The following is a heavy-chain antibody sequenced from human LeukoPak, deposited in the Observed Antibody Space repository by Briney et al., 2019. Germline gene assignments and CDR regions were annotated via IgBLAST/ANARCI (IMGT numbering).Heavy chain of an antibody. Sequence: GGSLRLSCAASGFTFSSYEMNWVRQAPGKGLEWVSYISSSGSTIYYADSVEGRFTISRDNAKNSLYLQMNSLRAEDTAVYYCAKDRFQSFDPWGQGTLVTVSS. CDR2: ISSSGSTI. CDR3: AKDRFQSFDP. CDR1: GFTFSSYE. D-gene: IGHD3-3*01. V-gene: IGHV3-48*03. J-gene: IGHJ5*02.